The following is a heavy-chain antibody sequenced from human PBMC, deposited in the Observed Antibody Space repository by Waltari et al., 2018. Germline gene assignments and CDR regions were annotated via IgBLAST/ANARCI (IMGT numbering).Heavy chain of an antibody. J-gene: IGHJ4*02. D-gene: IGHD3-10*01. Sequence: QLHLQESGPGLVKPSETLSLTCIVSGGSISSSNYYWGWIRQSPGKGLEWIGIIHYRGSTHYNPSLRSRVTISVDTSKNQFFLEVTSVTAADTAVYYCARESGRDYYLDYWGQGTLVTVSS. V-gene: IGHV4-39*07. CDR1: GGSISSSNYY. CDR3: ARESGRDYYLDY. CDR2: IHYRGST.